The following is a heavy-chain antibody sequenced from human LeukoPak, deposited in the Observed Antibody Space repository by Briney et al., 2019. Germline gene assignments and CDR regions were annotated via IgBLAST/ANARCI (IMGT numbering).Heavy chain of an antibody. J-gene: IGHJ5*02. CDR3: TRDRGTYNWLDP. Sequence: GGSLRLSCAASGFTLSDSAIHWVRQASGKGLEWVGLIDRPAKSYATAYGASVGGRFTISRDGSKNTAYLQMDSLKTEDTALYYCTRDRGTYNWLDPWGQGTLVTVSS. D-gene: IGHD1-26*01. CDR2: IDRPAKSYAT. CDR1: GFTLSDSA. V-gene: IGHV3-73*01.